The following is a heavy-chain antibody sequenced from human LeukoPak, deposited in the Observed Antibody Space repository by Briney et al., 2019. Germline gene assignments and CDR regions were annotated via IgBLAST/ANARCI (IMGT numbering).Heavy chain of an antibody. V-gene: IGHV4-59*06. Sequence: SETLSLTCTVSGGSISSYSWNWIRQHPGKGLEWIGYIYYSGSTYYNPSLASRVTMSVDTSKNQFSLKLSSVTAADTAIYYCARDHTETSSLNFRNYYYYGMDIWGQGTTVIVSS. CDR1: GGSISSYS. D-gene: IGHD4-11*01. CDR2: IYYSGST. J-gene: IGHJ6*02. CDR3: ARDHTETSSLNFRNYYYYGMDI.